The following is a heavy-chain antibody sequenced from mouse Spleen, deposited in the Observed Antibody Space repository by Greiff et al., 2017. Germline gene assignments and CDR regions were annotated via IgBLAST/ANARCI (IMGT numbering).Heavy chain of an antibody. J-gene: IGHJ4*01. CDR1: GFSLTSYG. Sequence: VKLMESGPGLVQPSQSLSITCTVSGFSLTSYGVHWVRQSPGKGLEWLGVIWRGGSTDYNAAFMSRLSITKDNSKSQVFFKMNSLQADDTAIYYCAKFITTALYYAMDYWGQGTSVTVSS. D-gene: IGHD1-2*01. CDR3: AKFITTALYYAMDY. CDR2: IWRGGST. V-gene: IGHV2-5*01.